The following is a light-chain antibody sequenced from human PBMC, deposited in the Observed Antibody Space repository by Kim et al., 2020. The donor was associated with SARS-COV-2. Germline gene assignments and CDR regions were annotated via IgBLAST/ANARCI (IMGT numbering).Light chain of an antibody. CDR1: SSSVGPGYG. Sequence: VSSYCSRGSSSVGPGYGVHWDRQLPVAAPKHVHYGNGNRRSGGPGRFSVSKSGTSASPAITGDQAEDEADEYCQSYDNGRSGNVVCGGGTQLTVL. CDR3: QSYDNGRSGNVV. J-gene: IGLJ2*01. V-gene: IGLV1-40*01. CDR2: GNG.